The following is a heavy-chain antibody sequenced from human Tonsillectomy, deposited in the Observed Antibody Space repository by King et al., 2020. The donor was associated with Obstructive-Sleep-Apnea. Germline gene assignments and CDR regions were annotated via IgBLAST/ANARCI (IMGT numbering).Heavy chain of an antibody. V-gene: IGHV3-7*03. D-gene: IGHD5/OR15-5a*01. CDR1: GFTFSSYW. CDR3: ARGVSVPDF. Sequence: VQLVESGGGLVQPGGSLRLSCTASGFTFSSYWMTWVRQAPGKGLEWVASIKQDGSEKRYCGSVKGRFTISRDSAKNSLYLQMNSLRADDTAVYFCARGVSVPDFWGQGTLVTVSS. J-gene: IGHJ4*02. CDR2: IKQDGSEK.